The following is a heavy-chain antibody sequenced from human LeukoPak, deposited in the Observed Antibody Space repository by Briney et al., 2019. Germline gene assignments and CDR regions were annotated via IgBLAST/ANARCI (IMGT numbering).Heavy chain of an antibody. CDR1: GGSISSGSYF. D-gene: IGHD3-16*01. V-gene: IGHV4-39*07. J-gene: IGHJ4*02. CDR2: IYYSGST. CDR3: ARDTIGIGLRLGEYTDY. Sequence: SETLSLTCTVSGGSISSGSYFWGWIRQPPGKGLEWIGSIYYSGSTYYNPSLKSRVTISLDTSKKHFFLKLSSVTAADTAVYYCARDTIGIGLRLGEYTDYWGQGTLVTVSS.